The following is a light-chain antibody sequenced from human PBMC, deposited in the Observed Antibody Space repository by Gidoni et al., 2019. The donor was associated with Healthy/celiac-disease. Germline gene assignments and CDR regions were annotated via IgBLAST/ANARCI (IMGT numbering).Light chain of an antibody. J-gene: IGLJ2*01. CDR1: SGDFGGYNY. V-gene: IGLV2-8*01. CDR3: SSYAGSNNPHVV. CDR2: EVS. Sequence: QSALTQPPSASGSPGQSVTISCTGTSGDFGGYNYVSWYQQHPGKAPKLLIYEVSNRPAGVPDRFSCSKSGNTASLTVSGLQAEDEADYYCSSYAGSNNPHVVFGGGTKLTVL.